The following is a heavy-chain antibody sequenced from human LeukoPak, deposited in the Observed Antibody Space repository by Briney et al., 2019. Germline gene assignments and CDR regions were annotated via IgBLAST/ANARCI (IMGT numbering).Heavy chain of an antibody. CDR2: ISGSGGST. V-gene: IGHV3-23*01. D-gene: IGHD6-13*01. CDR3: AKPRPSYSSSWYDH. Sequence: GGSLRLSCAASGFTFTSYAMSWVRQAPGKELAWVSAISGSGGSTYYADSVKGRFTISRDNSKNTLYLQMNSLRAEDTAVYYCAKPRPSYSSSWYDHWGQGTLVTVSS. J-gene: IGHJ5*02. CDR1: GFTFTSYA.